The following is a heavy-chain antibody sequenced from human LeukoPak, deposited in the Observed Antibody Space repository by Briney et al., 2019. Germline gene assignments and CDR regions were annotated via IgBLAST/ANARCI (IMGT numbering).Heavy chain of an antibody. Sequence: SVKVSCKASGYTFTSYSINWVRQAPGQGLEWMGGIIPIFGTANYAQKFQGRVTITADESTSTAYMELSSLRSEDTAVYYCARDTADYYDSSGHAYWGQGTLVTVSS. CDR3: ARDTADYYDSSGHAY. CDR2: IIPIFGTA. D-gene: IGHD3-22*01. J-gene: IGHJ4*02. V-gene: IGHV1-69*13. CDR1: GYTFTSYS.